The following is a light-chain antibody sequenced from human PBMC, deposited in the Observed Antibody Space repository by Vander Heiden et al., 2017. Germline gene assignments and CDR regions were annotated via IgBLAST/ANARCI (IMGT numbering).Light chain of an antibody. V-gene: IGLV7-43*01. CDR2: STS. CDR1: TGAVTSGYY. J-gene: IGLJ3*02. Sequence: QTVVTQEPPLTVSPGGTVTLTCASSTGAVTSGYYPNWFQQKPGQAPRPLIYSTSNKHSWTPARFSGSLLGGKAALTLSGVQPEDEAEYYCLLYYGGARVFGGGTKLTVL. CDR3: LLYYGGARV.